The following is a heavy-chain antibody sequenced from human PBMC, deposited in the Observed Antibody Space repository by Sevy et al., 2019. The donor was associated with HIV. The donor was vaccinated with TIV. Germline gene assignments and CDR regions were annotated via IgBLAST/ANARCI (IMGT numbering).Heavy chain of an antibody. Sequence: GGSLRLSCAASGFTFSSYEMNWVRQAPGKGLEWISYISNSGTAMYYSDSVRGRFTISRDNAENSLYLQMNSVRAEDTAVYYCARDLFSGGNAVYGYWGQGTLVTVSS. D-gene: IGHD2-15*01. CDR2: ISNSGTAM. CDR1: GFTFSSYE. J-gene: IGHJ4*02. V-gene: IGHV3-48*03. CDR3: ARDLFSGGNAVYGY.